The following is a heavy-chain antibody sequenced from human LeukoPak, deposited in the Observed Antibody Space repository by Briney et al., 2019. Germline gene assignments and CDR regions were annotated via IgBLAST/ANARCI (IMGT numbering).Heavy chain of an antibody. CDR3: SIYDSSGSFAY. J-gene: IGHJ4*02. D-gene: IGHD3-22*01. CDR2: IWYDGSDK. CDR1: GFTFSSYG. Sequence: GGSLRLSCAASGFTFSSYGMHWVRQAPGKGLEWVAVIWYDGSDKYYADSVKGRFTISRDNSKNTLYLQMSSLRAEDTAVYCCSIYDSSGSFAYWGQGTLVTVSS. V-gene: IGHV3-33*01.